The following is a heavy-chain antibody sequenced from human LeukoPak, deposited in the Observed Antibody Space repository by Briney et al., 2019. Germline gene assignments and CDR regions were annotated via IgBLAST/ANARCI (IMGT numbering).Heavy chain of an antibody. J-gene: IGHJ4*02. D-gene: IGHD2-2*01. CDR3: AIDCSSTSCYQGNVY. V-gene: IGHV1-69*02. CDR2: IIPILGIA. CDR1: GGTFSSYT. Sequence: SVKVSCKASGGTFSSYTISWVRQARGQGLEWMGRIIPILGIANYAQKFQGRVTITADKSTSTAYMELSSLRSEDTAVYYCAIDCSSTSCYQGNVYWGQGTLVTVSS.